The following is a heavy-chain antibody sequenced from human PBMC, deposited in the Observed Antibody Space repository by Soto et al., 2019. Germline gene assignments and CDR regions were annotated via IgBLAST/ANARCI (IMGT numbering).Heavy chain of an antibody. D-gene: IGHD6-13*01. CDR3: ARDRDLYSSSWPNNWFDP. CDR2: INPNSGGT. CDR1: GYTFTGYY. Sequence: ASVKVSCKASGYTFTGYYMHWVRQAPGQGLEWMGWINPNSGGTNYPQKFQGRVTMTRDTSISTAYMELSRLRSDDTAVYYCARDRDLYSSSWPNNWFDPWGQGTLVTVSS. J-gene: IGHJ5*02. V-gene: IGHV1-2*02.